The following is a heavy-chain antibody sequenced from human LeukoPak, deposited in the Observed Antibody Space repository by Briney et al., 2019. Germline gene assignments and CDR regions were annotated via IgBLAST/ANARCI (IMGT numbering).Heavy chain of an antibody. CDR2: IYYSGST. Sequence: SETLSLTCTVSGGSISSYYWSWIRQPPGKGLEWIGYIYYSGSTNYNPSLKSRVTISVDTSKNQFSLKLSSVTAADTAVHYCARDRGVIITGGWFDPWGQGTLVTVSS. CDR1: GGSISSYY. V-gene: IGHV4-59*01. J-gene: IGHJ5*02. CDR3: ARDRGVIITGGWFDP. D-gene: IGHD3-10*01.